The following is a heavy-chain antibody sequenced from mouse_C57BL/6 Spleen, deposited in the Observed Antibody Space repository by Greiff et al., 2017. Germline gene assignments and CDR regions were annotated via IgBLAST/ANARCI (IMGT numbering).Heavy chain of an antibody. CDR3: ARDRYDYDRGDYYAMDY. Sequence: EVMLVESEGGLVQPGSSMKLSCTASGFPFSDYYMAWVRQVPEKGLEWVANINYDGSSTYYLDSLKSRFIISRDNAKNILYLQMSSLKSEDTATYYCARDRYDYDRGDYYAMDYCGQGTSVTVSS. D-gene: IGHD2-4*01. CDR1: GFPFSDYY. CDR2: INYDGSST. J-gene: IGHJ4*01. V-gene: IGHV5-16*01.